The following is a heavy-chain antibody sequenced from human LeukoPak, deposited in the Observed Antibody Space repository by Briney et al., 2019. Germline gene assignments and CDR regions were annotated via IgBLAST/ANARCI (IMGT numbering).Heavy chain of an antibody. CDR2: ISGSGGST. CDR1: GFTFSSYA. Sequence: GGSLGLSCAASGFTFSSYAMSWVRQAPGKGLEWVSAISGSGGSTYYADSVKGRFTISRDNSKNTLYLQMNSLRAEDTAVYYCAKDSNVMEYQLSEPYIDYWGQGTLVTVSS. CDR3: AKDSNVMEYQLSEPYIDY. D-gene: IGHD2-2*01. V-gene: IGHV3-23*01. J-gene: IGHJ4*02.